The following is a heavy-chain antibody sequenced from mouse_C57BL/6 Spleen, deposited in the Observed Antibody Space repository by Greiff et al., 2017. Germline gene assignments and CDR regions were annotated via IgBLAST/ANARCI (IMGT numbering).Heavy chain of an antibody. D-gene: IGHD1-1*01. V-gene: IGHV2-6*03. CDR1: GFSFTSYG. CDR3: ARDGSRYSAWFAY. CDR2: IWSDGST. J-gene: IGHJ3*01. Sequence: VKVVESGPGLVAPSQSLSITCTVSGFSFTSYGVHWVRQPPGKGLEWLVVIWSDGSTTYNSALKSRLSISKDKSKSQVFLKMNSHQTDDTAMYYCARDGSRYSAWFAYWGQGTLVTVSA.